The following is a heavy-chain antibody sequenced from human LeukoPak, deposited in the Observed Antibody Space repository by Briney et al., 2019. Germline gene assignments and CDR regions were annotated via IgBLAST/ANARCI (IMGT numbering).Heavy chain of an antibody. CDR2: IIPIFGTA. Sequence: ASAKVSCKASGGTFSSYAISWVRQAPGQGLEWMGGIIPIFGTANYAQKFQGRVTITADESTSTAYMELSSLRSEDTAVYYCASTPLAAAGDYYFDYWGQGTLVTVSS. J-gene: IGHJ4*02. V-gene: IGHV1-69*13. D-gene: IGHD6-13*01. CDR3: ASTPLAAAGDYYFDY. CDR1: GGTFSSYA.